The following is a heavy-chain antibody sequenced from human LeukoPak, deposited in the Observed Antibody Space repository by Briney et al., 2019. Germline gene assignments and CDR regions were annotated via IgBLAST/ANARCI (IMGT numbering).Heavy chain of an antibody. Sequence: ASVKVSCKASGYTFTSYDINWVRQATGQGLEWMGWMNPNSGNTGYAQKFQGRVTMTRNTSISTAYMELSSLRSEDTAVYYCARWDFDWLLNGWNYFDYWGQGTLVTVSS. J-gene: IGHJ4*02. CDR1: GYTFTSYD. CDR3: ARWDFDWLLNGWNYFDY. V-gene: IGHV1-8*01. CDR2: MNPNSGNT. D-gene: IGHD3-9*01.